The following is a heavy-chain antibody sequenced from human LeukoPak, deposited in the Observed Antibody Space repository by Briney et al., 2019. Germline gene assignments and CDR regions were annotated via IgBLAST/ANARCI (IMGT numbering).Heavy chain of an antibody. CDR2: INVILDTA. Sequence: GASVKVSCTASGGAFSSYAISWARQAPGQGLEWMGRINVILDTANYAQKFQGRVTITADISTSTSYMELSSLRSEDTAVYYCARDQGIGDASDIWGQGTMVTVSS. CDR3: ARDQGIGDASDI. V-gene: IGHV1-69*04. J-gene: IGHJ3*02. CDR1: GGAFSSYA.